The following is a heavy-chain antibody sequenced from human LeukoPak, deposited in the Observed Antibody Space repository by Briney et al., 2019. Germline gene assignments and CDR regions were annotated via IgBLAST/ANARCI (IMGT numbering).Heavy chain of an antibody. Sequence: PGGSLRLSCAASGSTFSSYGMHWVRQAPGKGLEWVVVIWYDGSNKYYADSVKGRFTISRDNSKNTLYLQMNSLRAEDTAVYYCARDLYDFWSGLFGMDVWGQGTTVTVSS. J-gene: IGHJ6*02. CDR1: GSTFSSYG. CDR3: ARDLYDFWSGLFGMDV. D-gene: IGHD3-3*01. CDR2: IWYDGSNK. V-gene: IGHV3-33*01.